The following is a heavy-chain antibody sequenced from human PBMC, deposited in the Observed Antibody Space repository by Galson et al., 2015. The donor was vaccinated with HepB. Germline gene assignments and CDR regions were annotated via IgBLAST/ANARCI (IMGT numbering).Heavy chain of an antibody. D-gene: IGHD3-16*02. J-gene: IGHJ4*02. CDR1: GFTFSSYG. CDR3: AKVPDDYVWGSYQDY. CDR2: ISYDGSNK. Sequence: SLRLSCAASGFTFSSYGMHGVRQAPGKGLEWVAVISYDGSNKYYADSVKGRFTISRDNSKNTLYLQMNSLRTEDTAVYYCAKVPDDYVWGSYQDYWGQGTLVTVSS. V-gene: IGHV3-30*18.